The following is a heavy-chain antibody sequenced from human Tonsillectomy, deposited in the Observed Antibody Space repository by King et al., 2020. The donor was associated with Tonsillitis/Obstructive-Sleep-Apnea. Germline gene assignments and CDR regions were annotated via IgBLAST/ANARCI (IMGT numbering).Heavy chain of an antibody. J-gene: IGHJ4*02. CDR2: IYYSGST. CDR3: ARVYGGIHPPDY. CDR1: GGSIRSSTYY. V-gene: IGHV4-39*02. D-gene: IGHD4-23*01. Sequence: QLQESGPGLVKPSETLSLTCTVSGGSIRSSTYYWGWIRQPTGKGREWFGIIYYSGSTYYNPSRKSRVTISVDTSKNHFSLRVTSVTAADTAIYYCARVYGGIHPPDYWDQGTLVTVSS.